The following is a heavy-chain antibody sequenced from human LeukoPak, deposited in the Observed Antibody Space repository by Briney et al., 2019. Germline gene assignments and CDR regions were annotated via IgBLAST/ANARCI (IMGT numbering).Heavy chain of an antibody. V-gene: IGHV3-48*01. CDR2: ISSGSSTI. J-gene: IGHJ4*02. CDR3: ARQPDY. D-gene: IGHD1-14*01. Sequence: GGSLRLSCETSGFTFRSYSMNWVRQAPGKGLEWISYISSGSSTIYYADSVKGRFTISRDNAKNSLYLQMNSLRAEDTAVYYCARQPDYWGQGTLVTVSS. CDR1: GFTFRSYS.